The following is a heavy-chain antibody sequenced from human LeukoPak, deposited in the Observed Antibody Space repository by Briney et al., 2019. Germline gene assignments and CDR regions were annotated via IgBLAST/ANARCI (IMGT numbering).Heavy chain of an antibody. CDR1: GGSISSGSYY. CDR2: IYTSGST. Sequence: PSETLSLTCTVSGGSISSGSYYWSWIRQPAGKGLEWIGRIYTSGSTNYNPFLKSPVTISVDTSKNQFSLKLSSVTAADTAVYYCARDTSDYRGRYFDHWGQGTLVTVSS. V-gene: IGHV4-61*02. D-gene: IGHD1-26*01. J-gene: IGHJ4*02. CDR3: ARDTSDYRGRYFDH.